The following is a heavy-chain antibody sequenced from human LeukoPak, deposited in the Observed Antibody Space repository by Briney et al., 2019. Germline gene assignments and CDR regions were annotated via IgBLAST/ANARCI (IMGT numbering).Heavy chain of an antibody. CDR2: IYYSGST. V-gene: IGHV4-59*01. CDR1: GGSISSYY. Sequence: PSETLSLTCTVSGGSISSYYWSWIRQPPGKGLEWIGYIYYSGSTNDNPSLKSRVTISVDTSKNQFSLKLSSVTAADTAVYYCARDMITFGGASPNDAFDIWGQGTMVTVSS. D-gene: IGHD3-16*01. J-gene: IGHJ3*02. CDR3: ARDMITFGGASPNDAFDI.